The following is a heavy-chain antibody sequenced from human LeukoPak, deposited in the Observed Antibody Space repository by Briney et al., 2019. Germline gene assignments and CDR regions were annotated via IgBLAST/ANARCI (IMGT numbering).Heavy chain of an antibody. D-gene: IGHD3-9*01. CDR3: AKDVAYDILTGYFDY. CDR1: GFTFSSYA. V-gene: IGHV3-23*01. CDR2: ISGSGGST. Sequence: GGSLRLSCAASGFTFSSYAMSWVRQAPGKGLERVSAISGSGGSTYYADSVKGRFTISRDNSKNTLYLQMNSLRAEDTAVYYCAKDVAYDILTGYFDYWGQGTLVTVSS. J-gene: IGHJ4*02.